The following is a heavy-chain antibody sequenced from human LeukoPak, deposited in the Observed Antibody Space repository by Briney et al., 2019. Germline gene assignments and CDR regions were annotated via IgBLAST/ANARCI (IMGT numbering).Heavy chain of an antibody. CDR3: KSGGAAPGSFDN. V-gene: IGHV3-7*01. Sequence: GGSLRLSCAASGFTFSDYWMSWRRQAPGKGLEWVANIKYDGDEEYYVDSVKGRFTISRDNAKSSLYLQLNSLRVEDTAVYYCKSGGAAPGSFDNWGQGTLVTVSP. CDR2: IKYDGDEE. D-gene: IGHD6-13*01. CDR1: GFTFSDYW. J-gene: IGHJ4*02.